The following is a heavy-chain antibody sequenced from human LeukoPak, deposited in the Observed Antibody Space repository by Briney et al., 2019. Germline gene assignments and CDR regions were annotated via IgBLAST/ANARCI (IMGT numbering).Heavy chain of an antibody. V-gene: IGHV1-2*02. J-gene: IGHJ4*02. D-gene: IGHD3-3*01. CDR2: INPNSGGT. CDR1: GYTFTGYY. CDR3: AREVFGRGSDY. Sequence: SSVKVSCKASGYTFTGYYMHWVRQAPGQGLEWMGWINPNSGGTSYAQKFQGRVTMTRDTSISTAYMELSSLRSDDTAVYYCAREVFGRGSDYLGQGTLVTVSS.